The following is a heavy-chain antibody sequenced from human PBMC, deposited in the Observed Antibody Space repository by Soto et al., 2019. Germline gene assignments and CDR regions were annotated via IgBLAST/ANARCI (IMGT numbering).Heavy chain of an antibody. CDR2: ISSSSSYI. Sequence: EVQLVESGGGLVKPGGSLRLSCAASGFTFSSYSMNWVRQAPGKGLEWVSSISSSSSYIYYADSVKGRFTISRDNAKNSLYLQMNSLRAEDTAVYSCARDRSGYDSSGTHPWGQGTLVTVSS. CDR1: GFTFSSYS. CDR3: ARDRSGYDSSGTHP. J-gene: IGHJ5*02. D-gene: IGHD3-22*01. V-gene: IGHV3-21*01.